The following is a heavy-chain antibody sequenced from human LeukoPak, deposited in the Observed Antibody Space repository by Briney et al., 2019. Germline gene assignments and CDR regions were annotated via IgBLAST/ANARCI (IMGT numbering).Heavy chain of an antibody. CDR2: IYYSGST. V-gene: IGHV4-31*03. CDR1: GGSLSSGGYY. J-gene: IGHJ4*02. CDR3: ARDLSYGRYFDY. D-gene: IGHD3-10*01. Sequence: SQTLSHTCTVSGGSLSSGGYYWRWIRQHPGKGLEWIGYIYYSGSTYYNPSLKSRVTISVDTSKNQFSLKLSSVTAADTAVYYCARDLSYGRYFDYWGQGTLVTVSS.